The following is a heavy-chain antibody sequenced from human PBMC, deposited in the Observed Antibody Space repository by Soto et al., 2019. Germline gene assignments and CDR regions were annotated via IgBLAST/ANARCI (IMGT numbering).Heavy chain of an antibody. CDR2: IYYSGSTT. CDR3: ASMDSLLVAKHPSYFGY. D-gene: IGHD5-12*01. V-gene: IGHV4-59*01. J-gene: IGHJ4*02. CDR1: GASISSYF. Sequence: SETLSLTCTVSGASISSYFWSWIRQSPGKGLEYIGYIYYSGSTTNYNPSLKSRVTISLDTSKNQFSLNLNSGTAADTAVYYCASMDSLLVAKHPSYFGYLGQGALVTVSS.